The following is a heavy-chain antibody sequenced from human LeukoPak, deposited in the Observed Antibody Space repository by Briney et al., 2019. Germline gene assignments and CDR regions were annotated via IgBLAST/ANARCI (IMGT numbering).Heavy chain of an antibody. CDR3: ARDGSVSSGYPNY. CDR1: GYTFRNYG. CDR2: ISGYNGNT. J-gene: IGHJ4*02. Sequence: APVKVSCKAPGYTFRNYGINWVRQAPGQGLEWMGWISGYNGNTKYAQKFQGRVTMTTDKSTSTAYMELRSLRSDDTAVYYCARDGSVSSGYPNYWGQGTLVTVSS. D-gene: IGHD3-22*01. V-gene: IGHV1-18*01.